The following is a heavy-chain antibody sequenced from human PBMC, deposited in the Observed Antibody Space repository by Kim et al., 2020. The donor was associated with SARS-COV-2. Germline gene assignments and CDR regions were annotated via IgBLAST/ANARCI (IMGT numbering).Heavy chain of an antibody. V-gene: IGHV3-23*01. J-gene: IGHJ4*02. Sequence: GGSLRLSCAGSGFTFRSYAMHWVRQAPGKGLEWVSAISGSGDSTQHADSVKGRFIISRDNSKNLLYLHMNSLRAEDTALSYCEPIPLVGKGAPTSWGQGTLVTVSS. D-gene: IGHD2-15*01. CDR2: ISGSGDST. CDR3: EPIPLVGKGAPTS. CDR1: GFTFRSYA.